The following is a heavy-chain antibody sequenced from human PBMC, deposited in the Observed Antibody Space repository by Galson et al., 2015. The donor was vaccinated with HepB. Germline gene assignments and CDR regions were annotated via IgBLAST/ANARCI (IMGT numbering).Heavy chain of an antibody. Sequence: SVKVSCKASGYTFADYYMHWVRQAPGQGPEWLGWINLNSAATTYPQKFQGRVTMTWDTSINTAYMELSRLRSDDTAMYYCARDSAAMPGAYFDLWGRGTLVTVSS. CDR2: INLNSAAT. J-gene: IGHJ2*01. CDR1: GYTFADYY. V-gene: IGHV1-2*02. CDR3: ARDSAAMPGAYFDL. D-gene: IGHD2-2*01.